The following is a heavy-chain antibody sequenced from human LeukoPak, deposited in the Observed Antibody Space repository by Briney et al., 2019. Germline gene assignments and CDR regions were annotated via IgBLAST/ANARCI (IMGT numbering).Heavy chain of an antibody. CDR3: ARDHSSGWYPTGWFDP. Sequence: GGSLRLSCAASGFTFSDYYMSWIRRAPGKGLEWVSYISSSGSTIFYADSVKGRFTISGDNAKNSLFLQMNSLRAEDTAVYYCARDHSSGWYPTGWFDPWGQGTLVTVSS. CDR1: GFTFSDYY. D-gene: IGHD2-15*01. V-gene: IGHV3-11*04. J-gene: IGHJ5*02. CDR2: ISSSGSTI.